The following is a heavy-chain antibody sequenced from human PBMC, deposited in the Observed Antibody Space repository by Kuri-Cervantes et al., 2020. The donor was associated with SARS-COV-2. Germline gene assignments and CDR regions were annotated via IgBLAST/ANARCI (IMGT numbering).Heavy chain of an antibody. CDR2: ISYDGSNK. CDR1: GFTFSSYA. CDR3: ARPQGYCSGGSCPDALDI. D-gene: IGHD2-15*01. V-gene: IGHV3-30-3*01. Sequence: GESLKISCAASGFTFSSYAMHWVRQAPGKGLEWVAVISYDGSNKYYADSVKGLFIISRDNSKDTLYLQMNSLRAEDTAVYYCARPQGYCSGGSCPDALDIWGQGTMVTVSS. J-gene: IGHJ3*02.